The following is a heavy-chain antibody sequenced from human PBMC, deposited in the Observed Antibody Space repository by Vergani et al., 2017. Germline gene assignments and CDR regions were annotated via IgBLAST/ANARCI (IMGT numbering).Heavy chain of an antibody. CDR1: GFTFTAHG. V-gene: IGHV3-23*01. Sequence: EVQLLESGGGSAQPGESLRLSCVASGFTFTAHGLNWVRQAPGKGLEWVSGISGQNFRTHYADSVKGRLTISRDGSKNTVYLQINSLRAEDTAFCCCADGDGDDGFCHFWGQGALVTVSS. D-gene: IGHD2-21*01. CDR2: ISGQNFRT. J-gene: IGHJ4*02. CDR3: ADGDGDDGFCHF.